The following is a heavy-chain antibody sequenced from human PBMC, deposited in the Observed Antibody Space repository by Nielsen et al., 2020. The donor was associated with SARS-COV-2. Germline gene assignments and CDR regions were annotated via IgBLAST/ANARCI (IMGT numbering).Heavy chain of an antibody. V-gene: IGHV4-34*01. CDR3: ARVAYCHSGSCHPRYFDY. Sequence: SETLSLTCGVYGDSIRNSYWSWIRQSPGKGLEWIGEINHLGGGKSNPSLKSRVTILVDTSKNQFSLKLTSVSAADTAMYYCARVAYCHSGSCHPRYFDYWGQGTLVTVSP. D-gene: IGHD2-15*01. CDR1: GDSIRNSY. J-gene: IGHJ4*02. CDR2: INHLGGG.